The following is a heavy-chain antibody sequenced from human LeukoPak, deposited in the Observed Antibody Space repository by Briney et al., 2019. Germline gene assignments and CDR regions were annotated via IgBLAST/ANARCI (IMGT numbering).Heavy chain of an antibody. CDR3: ARRTVRGVIKSPFDY. CDR1: GDSVTSYW. V-gene: IGHV5-51*01. CDR2: IYPGDSDT. J-gene: IGHJ4*02. Sequence: GESLKISCKGSGDSVTSYWIDWVRQMPGKGLEWMGVIYPGDSDTRYSPSFQGQVTISADKSISTAYLQWSSLKASDTAMYYCARRTVRGVIKSPFDYWGQGTLVTVSS. D-gene: IGHD3-10*01.